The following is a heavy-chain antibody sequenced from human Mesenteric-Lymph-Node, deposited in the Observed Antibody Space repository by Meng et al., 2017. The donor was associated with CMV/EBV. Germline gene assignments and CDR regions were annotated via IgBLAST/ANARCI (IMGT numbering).Heavy chain of an antibody. V-gene: IGHV3-23*03. J-gene: IGHJ6*02. CDR2: IYSGGSST. D-gene: IGHD3-16*01. Sequence: GESLKISCAASGFTFSSYAMSWVRQAPGKGLEWVSVIYSGGSSTYYADSVKGRFTISRDNAKNSLYLQMNSLRAEDTAVYYCARSGGRSYYYGMDVWGQGTTVTVSS. CDR3: ARSGGRSYYYGMDV. CDR1: GFTFSSYA.